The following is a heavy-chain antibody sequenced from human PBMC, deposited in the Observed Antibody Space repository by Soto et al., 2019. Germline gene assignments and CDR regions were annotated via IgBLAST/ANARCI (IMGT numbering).Heavy chain of an antibody. J-gene: IGHJ6*03. CDR2: ISSSSSYI. Sequence: GGSLRLSCAASGFTFSSYSMNWVRQAPGKGLEWVSSISSSSSYIYYADPVKGRFTISRDNAKNSLYLQMNSLRAEDTAVYYCARDERFLEWFPSRYYYYYMDVWGKGTTVTVSS. CDR1: GFTFSSYS. D-gene: IGHD3-3*01. CDR3: ARDERFLEWFPSRYYYYYMDV. V-gene: IGHV3-21*01.